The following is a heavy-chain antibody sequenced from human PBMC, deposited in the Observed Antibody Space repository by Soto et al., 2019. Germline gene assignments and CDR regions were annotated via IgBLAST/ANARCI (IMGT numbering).Heavy chain of an antibody. CDR3: ARSGYCSGGSCYELDFDY. Sequence: SVXXSCXASXYTFXXXXXXXVRXAPGQGLEWMGWISAYNGNTNYAQKLQGRVTMTTDTSTSTAYMELRSLRSDDTAVYYCARSGYCSGGSCYELDFDYWGQGTLVTVSS. CDR1: XYTFXXXX. D-gene: IGHD2-15*01. V-gene: IGHV1-18*01. CDR2: ISAYNGNT. J-gene: IGHJ4*02.